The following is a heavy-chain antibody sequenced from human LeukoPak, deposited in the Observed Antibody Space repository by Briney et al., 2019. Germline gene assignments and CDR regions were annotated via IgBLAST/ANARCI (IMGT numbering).Heavy chain of an antibody. J-gene: IGHJ4*02. CDR2: ISAYNGNT. CDR3: ASQVYGSGNQFDY. D-gene: IGHD3-10*01. CDR1: GYTFTNYV. Sequence: ASVMVSCKASGYTFTNYVINWVRQAPGQGLEWMGWISAYNGNTNYAQKLQGRVTMTTDTSTSTAYMDLRSLRSDDTAVYYCASQVYGSGNQFDYWGQGTLVTVSS. V-gene: IGHV1-18*01.